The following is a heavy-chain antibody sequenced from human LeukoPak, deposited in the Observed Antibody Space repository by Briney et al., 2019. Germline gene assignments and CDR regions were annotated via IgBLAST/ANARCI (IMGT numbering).Heavy chain of an antibody. CDR1: GFTFSSYA. CDR2: ISYDGSNK. Sequence: GGSLRLSCAASGFTFSSYAMHWVRQAPGKGLEWVAIISYDGSNKYYADSVKGRFTISRDNARDTLYLQMNSLRVEDTAVYYCTKDLTGEVDSWGQGTLVTVSS. CDR3: TKDLTGEVDS. D-gene: IGHD7-27*01. V-gene: IGHV3-30-3*01. J-gene: IGHJ4*02.